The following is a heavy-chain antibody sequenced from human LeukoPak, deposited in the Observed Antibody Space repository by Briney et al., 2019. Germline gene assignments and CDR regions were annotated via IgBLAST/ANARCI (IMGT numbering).Heavy chain of an antibody. V-gene: IGHV3-21*01. J-gene: IGHJ6*03. CDR3: ARYSEVYYYVDV. D-gene: IGHD2-21*01. CDR2: IRSYSSYI. CDR1: GFTFDDYA. Sequence: GGSLRLSCAASGFTFDDYALHWVRQAPGKGLEWVATIRSYSSYIHYGDSVKGRFTISRDDAERSVYLQMDNVRVEDTAVYFCARYSEVYYYVDVWGTGTTVTVSS.